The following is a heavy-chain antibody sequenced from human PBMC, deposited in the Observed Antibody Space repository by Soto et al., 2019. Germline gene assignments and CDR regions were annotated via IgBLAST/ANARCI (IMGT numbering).Heavy chain of an antibody. CDR2: INPSARSA. CDR1: GYTFTNYY. D-gene: IGHD3-22*01. CDR3: ARAYYYDSSGYTPFDY. V-gene: IGHV1-46*04. Sequence: ASVKVSCKASGYTFTNYYLHWVRQAPGHGLEWVGMINPSARSASYAQKLRGRLTMDRDTSTTTVYMELSRLTSEDTAVYYCARAYYYDSSGYTPFDYWGQGTLVTVSS. J-gene: IGHJ4*02.